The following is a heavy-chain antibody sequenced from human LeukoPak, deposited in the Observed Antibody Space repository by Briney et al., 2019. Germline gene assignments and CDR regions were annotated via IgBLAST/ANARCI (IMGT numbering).Heavy chain of an antibody. J-gene: IGHJ4*02. CDR3: AKDLSVSNCSSTSCSPLFDY. V-gene: IGHV3-30*02. Sequence: PGGSLRLSCAASGFTFSCYGMHWVRQAPGKGLEWVAFIRYDGSNKYYADSVKGRFTISRDNSKNTLYLQMNSLRAEDTAVYYCAKDLSVSNCSSTSCSPLFDYWGQGTLVTVSS. CDR2: IRYDGSNK. CDR1: GFTFSCYG. D-gene: IGHD2-2*01.